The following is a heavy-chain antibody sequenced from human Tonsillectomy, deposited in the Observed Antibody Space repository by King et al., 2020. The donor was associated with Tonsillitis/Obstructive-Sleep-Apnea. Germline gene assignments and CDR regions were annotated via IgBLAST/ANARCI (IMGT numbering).Heavy chain of an antibody. D-gene: IGHD5-24*01. J-gene: IGHJ4*02. CDR3: ASGGMATTQRGVVDFDY. CDR2: IYYSGTT. CDR1: GGSISRCGYY. V-gene: IGHV4-31*03. Sequence: QLQESGPGLVKPSQTLSLTCTVSGGSISRCGYYWSWISQHPGKGLDWIGCIYYSGTTYYNPSLKRRVTISVDTSKNQFSLKQSSVTAADTAVYYCASGGMATTQRGVVDFDYWGQGTLVTVSS.